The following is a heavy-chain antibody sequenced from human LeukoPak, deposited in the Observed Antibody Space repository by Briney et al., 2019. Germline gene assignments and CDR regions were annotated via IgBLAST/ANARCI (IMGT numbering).Heavy chain of an antibody. CDR3: ARDHYYGSGSYYHFFDY. CDR1: GFTFSSYG. J-gene: IGHJ4*02. CDR2: ISYDGSNK. D-gene: IGHD3-10*01. V-gene: IGHV3-30*03. Sequence: GGSLRLSCAASGFTFSSYGMHWVRQAPGKGLEWVAVISYDGSNKYYADSVKGRFTISRDNSKNTLYLQMNSLRAEDTAVYYCARDHYYGSGSYYHFFDYWGQGTLVTVSS.